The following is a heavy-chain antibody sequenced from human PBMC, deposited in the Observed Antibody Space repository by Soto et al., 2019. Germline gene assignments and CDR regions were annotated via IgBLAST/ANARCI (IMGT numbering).Heavy chain of an antibody. CDR2: IDYSGGT. CDR1: GDSISSAY. CDR3: AKHSGHYDFDS. D-gene: IGHD1-26*01. V-gene: IGHV4-59*08. J-gene: IGHJ4*02. Sequence: QVQLQESGPGLVKPSETLSLTCSVSGDSISSAYWSWIRQPPGKGLEWIAYIDYSGGTHSNPSLKGRVTMSLDRSKNQFSLNLSSVTTSDTAVYFCAKHSGHYDFDSWGQGTLVTVSS.